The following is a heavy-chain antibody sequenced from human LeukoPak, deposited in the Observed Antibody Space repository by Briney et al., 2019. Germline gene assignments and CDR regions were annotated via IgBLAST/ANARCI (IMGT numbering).Heavy chain of an antibody. J-gene: IGHJ4*01. CDR2: IWSDGSNR. Sequence: GGSLRLSCAASGFIYSHYGMHWVRQAPGKGLEWVAVIWSDGSNRFYAGSVKGRFTISRDNFQRTLFLQMNSLRVDDTAMYYCVRDAQRGFDYSNSLKYWGHGTLVTVSS. CDR3: VRDAQRGFDYSNSLKY. D-gene: IGHD4-11*01. CDR1: GFIYSHYG. V-gene: IGHV3-33*01.